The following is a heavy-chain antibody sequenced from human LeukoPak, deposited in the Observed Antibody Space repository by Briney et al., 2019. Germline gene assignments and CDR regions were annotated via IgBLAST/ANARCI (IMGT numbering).Heavy chain of an antibody. Sequence: GGSLRLSCAASGFTFSSYGMHWVRQAPGKGLEWVAVIWYGGSNKYYADSVKGRFTISRDNSKNTLYLQMNSLRAEDTAVYYCAKGPLKSYYFDYWGQGTLVTVSS. J-gene: IGHJ4*02. D-gene: IGHD3-10*01. CDR1: GFTFSSYG. CDR3: AKGPLKSYYFDY. V-gene: IGHV3-30*02. CDR2: IWYGGSNK.